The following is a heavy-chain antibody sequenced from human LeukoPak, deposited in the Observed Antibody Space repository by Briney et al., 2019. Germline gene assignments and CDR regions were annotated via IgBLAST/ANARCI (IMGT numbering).Heavy chain of an antibody. D-gene: IGHD3-9*01. CDR3: ARGQGNYDILTGYYY. Sequence: KPSQTLSLTCTVSGGSISSGTYYWSWIRQPAGKGLEWIGRTYTSGSTNYNPSLKSRVTISVDTSKNQFSLKLSSVTAADTVVYYCARGQGNYDILTGYYYWGQGTLVSVSS. CDR2: TYTSGST. J-gene: IGHJ4*02. V-gene: IGHV4-61*02. CDR1: GGSISSGTYY.